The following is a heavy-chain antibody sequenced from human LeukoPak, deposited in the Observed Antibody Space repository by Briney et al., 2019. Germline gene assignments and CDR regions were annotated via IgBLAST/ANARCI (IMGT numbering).Heavy chain of an antibody. Sequence: GASVTVSCTASGYTFTIYDINWVRQATGQGLEWMGWMNPDSGNTGYAQKFQGRVTMTRNTSISTAYMELSSLRSEDTAVYYCARGRLYSSSWYWFDPWGQGTLVTVSS. D-gene: IGHD6-13*01. CDR3: ARGRLYSSSWYWFDP. J-gene: IGHJ5*02. CDR1: GYTFTIYD. V-gene: IGHV1-8*01. CDR2: MNPDSGNT.